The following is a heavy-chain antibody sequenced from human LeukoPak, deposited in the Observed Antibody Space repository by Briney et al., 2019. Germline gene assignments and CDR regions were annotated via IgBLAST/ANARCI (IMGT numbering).Heavy chain of an antibody. D-gene: IGHD1-26*01. CDR3: ARNSGSYYDVYYMDV. J-gene: IGHJ6*03. CDR1: GFTFSSYA. CDR2: ISYDGSNK. Sequence: GGSLRLSCAASGFTFSSYAMHWVRQAPGKGLEWVAVISYDGSNKYYADSVKGRFTISRDNSKNTLYLQMNSLRAEDTAVYYCARNSGSYYDVYYMDVWGKGTTVTVSS. V-gene: IGHV3-30*04.